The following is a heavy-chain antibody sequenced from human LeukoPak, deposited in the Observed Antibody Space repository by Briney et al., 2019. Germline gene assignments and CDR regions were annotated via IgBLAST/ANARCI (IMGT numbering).Heavy chain of an antibody. CDR3: AKDHLDYGGNSELDY. J-gene: IGHJ4*02. D-gene: IGHD4-23*01. Sequence: PGGSLRLSCAASGFTFSSYGMHWVRQAPGKGLEWVAVISYDGSNKYYADSVKGRFTISRDNSKNTLYLQMNSLRAEDTAVYYRAKDHLDYGGNSELDYWGQGTLVTVSS. CDR2: ISYDGSNK. V-gene: IGHV3-30*18. CDR1: GFTFSSYG.